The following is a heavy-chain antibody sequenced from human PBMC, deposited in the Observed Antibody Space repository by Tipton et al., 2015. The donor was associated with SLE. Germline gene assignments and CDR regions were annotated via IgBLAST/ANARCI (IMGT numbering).Heavy chain of an antibody. CDR1: GFTFSTYT. D-gene: IGHD6-19*01. V-gene: IGHV3-23*01. CDR3: AKDPGGWVAGTRGDYFDY. Sequence: SLRLSCAASGFTFSTYTMSWVRQAPGKGLEWVSSISGSGGSTYHADSVKGRFTISRDNSRNTLYLQMNSLRAEDTAVYYCAKDPGGWVAGTRGDYFDYWGQGTLVTVSS. J-gene: IGHJ4*02. CDR2: ISGSGGST.